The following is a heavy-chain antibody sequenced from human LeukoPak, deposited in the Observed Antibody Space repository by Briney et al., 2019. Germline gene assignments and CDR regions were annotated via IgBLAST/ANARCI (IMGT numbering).Heavy chain of an antibody. CDR3: ARLRGDHVKDNWFDP. V-gene: IGHV5-51*01. Sequence: GESLRISCKGSGYSFTSYWIGWVRQMPGKGLGWMGIIYPGDSDTRYSPSFQGQVTISADKSISTAYLQWSSLKASDTAMYYCARLRGDHVKDNWFDPWGQGTLVTVSS. J-gene: IGHJ5*02. CDR2: IYPGDSDT. D-gene: IGHD2-21*02. CDR1: GYSFTSYW.